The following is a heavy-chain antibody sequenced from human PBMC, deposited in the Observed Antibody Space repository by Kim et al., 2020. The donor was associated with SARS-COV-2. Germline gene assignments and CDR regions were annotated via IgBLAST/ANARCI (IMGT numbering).Heavy chain of an antibody. Sequence: SETLSLTYTVSGGSISSSSYYWGWIRQPPGKGLEWIGSIYYSGSTYYNPSLKSRVTISVDTSKNQFSLKLSSVTAADTAVYYCARQGYCSSTSCWAYWY. D-gene: IGHD2-2*01. CDR2: IYYSGST. J-gene: IGHJ2*01. V-gene: IGHV4-39*01. CDR3: ARQGYCSSTSCWAYWY. CDR1: GGSISSSSYY.